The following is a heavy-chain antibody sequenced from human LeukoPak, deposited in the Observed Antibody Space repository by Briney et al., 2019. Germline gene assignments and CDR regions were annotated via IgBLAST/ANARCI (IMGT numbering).Heavy chain of an antibody. CDR1: GFTFSSYG. J-gene: IGHJ4*02. Sequence: SGGSLRLSCAASGFTFSSYGMHWVRQAPGKGLEWVAFIRYDGSTKYYADSVKCRFTISRDNSKNTLYLQMNSLRAEDTAVYYGAKVSWRQLMYYWGQGTPVTVSS. CDR2: IRYDGSTK. CDR3: AKVSWRQLMYY. V-gene: IGHV3-30*02. D-gene: IGHD6-13*01.